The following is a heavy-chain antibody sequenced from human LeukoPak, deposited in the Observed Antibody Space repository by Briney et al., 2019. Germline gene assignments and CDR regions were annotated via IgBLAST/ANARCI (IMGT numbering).Heavy chain of an antibody. CDR1: GFTFSSYG. D-gene: IGHD2-15*01. CDR2: IRYDGSNK. Sequence: PGGSLRLSCAASGFTFSSYGMHWVRQAPGKGLEWVAFIRYDGSNKYYADSVKGRFTISRDNSKNTLYLQMNSLRAEDTAVYYCAKGKCSGGSSYQNLPYFDYWGQGTLVTVSS. V-gene: IGHV3-30*02. CDR3: AKGKCSGGSSYQNLPYFDY. J-gene: IGHJ4*02.